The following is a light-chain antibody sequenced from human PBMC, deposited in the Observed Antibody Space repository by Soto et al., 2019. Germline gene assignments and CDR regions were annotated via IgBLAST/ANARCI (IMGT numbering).Light chain of an antibody. CDR3: QQRSNWPQGLT. CDR1: QSVSSY. V-gene: IGKV3-11*01. Sequence: IVLTQSPATLSLSPGERATLSCRASQSVSSYLAWYQQKPGQAPRLLIYDASNRATGIPARFSGSESGTDFTLTISSLEPEDFAVYYCQQRSNWPQGLTFGGGTKVEIK. J-gene: IGKJ4*01. CDR2: DAS.